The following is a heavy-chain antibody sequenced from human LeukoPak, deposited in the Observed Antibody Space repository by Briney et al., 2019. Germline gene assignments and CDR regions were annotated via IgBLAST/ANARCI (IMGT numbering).Heavy chain of an antibody. Sequence: PSETLSLTCTVSGGSISSSSYYWGWIRQPPGKGLEWIGSIYYRGSTYYNPSLKSRVTISVDTSKNQFSLKLSSVTAADTAVYYCASGHARITMIVVVIFDAFDIWGQGTMVTVSS. CDR1: GGSISSSSYY. J-gene: IGHJ3*02. CDR3: ASGHARITMIVVVIFDAFDI. V-gene: IGHV4-39*01. D-gene: IGHD3-22*01. CDR2: IYYRGST.